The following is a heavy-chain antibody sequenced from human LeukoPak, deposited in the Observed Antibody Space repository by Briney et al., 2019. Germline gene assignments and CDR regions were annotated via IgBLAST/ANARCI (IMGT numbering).Heavy chain of an antibody. Sequence: ASVKVSCKASGYTFSNYGISCVRQAPGQGLEWMGWISAYNGNRDYAQKLQGRVTMTTDTSTSTAYMELRSLRSDDTAVYYCARTYYYGSGSYYTQFDYWGQGTLVTVSS. CDR3: ARTYYYGSGSYYTQFDY. D-gene: IGHD3-10*01. J-gene: IGHJ4*02. CDR2: ISAYNGNR. V-gene: IGHV1-18*01. CDR1: GYTFSNYG.